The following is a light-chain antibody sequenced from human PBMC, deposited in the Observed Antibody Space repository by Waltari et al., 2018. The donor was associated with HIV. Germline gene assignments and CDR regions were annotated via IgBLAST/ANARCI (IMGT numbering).Light chain of an antibody. CDR1: SNIVGNQG. CDR2: RNN. CDR3: SALDSSLSALVV. Sequence: QAGLTQPPSVSKGLRQTATLTCTGNSNIVGNQGAAWLQQHQGHPPKLLSYRNNNRPSGISGRFSASRSGNTASLTITGLQPEDEADYYCSALDSSLSALVVFGGGTKLTVL. V-gene: IGLV10-54*02. J-gene: IGLJ2*01.